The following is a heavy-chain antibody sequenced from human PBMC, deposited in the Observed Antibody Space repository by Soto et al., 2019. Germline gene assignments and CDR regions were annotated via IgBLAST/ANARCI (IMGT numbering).Heavy chain of an antibody. CDR2: ISAYNGNT. V-gene: IGHV1-18*04. CDR1: GYTFTSYG. D-gene: IGHD5-18*01. Sequence: ASVKVSCKASGYTFTSYGISWVRQAPGQGLEGMGWISAYNGNTNYAQKLQGRVTMTTDTSTSTAYMELRSLRSDDTAVYYCARPSGYSYGYSYGMDVWGQGTTVTVSS. J-gene: IGHJ6*02. CDR3: ARPSGYSYGYSYGMDV.